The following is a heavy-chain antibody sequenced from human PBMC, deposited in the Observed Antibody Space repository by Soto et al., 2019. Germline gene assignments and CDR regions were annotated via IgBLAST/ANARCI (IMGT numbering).Heavy chain of an antibody. CDR2: IYYSGST. Sequence: QVQLQESGPGLVKPSETLSLTCTVSGGSISSYYWSWIRQPPGKGLEWIGYIYYSGSTNYSPSLKSRVTISVYTSKNQFSLNLSSVTAADTAVYYCAREGVSSSWYYYYALDVWGQGTTVTVSS. CDR1: GGSISSYY. CDR3: AREGVSSSWYYYYALDV. D-gene: IGHD6-13*01. J-gene: IGHJ6*02. V-gene: IGHV4-59*01.